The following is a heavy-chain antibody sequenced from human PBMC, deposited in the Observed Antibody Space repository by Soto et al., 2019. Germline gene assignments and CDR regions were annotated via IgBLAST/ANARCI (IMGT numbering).Heavy chain of an antibody. D-gene: IGHD2-8*01. Sequence: EVQLVEAGGGLVKPGGSLRLSCAASGFTFSSYSMNWVRQAPGKGLEWVSSISSSSSYIYYADSVKGRFTISRDNDKNSLYLQMNSLRAEDTAVYYCARMGLDGTKNSYYYGMDVWGQGTTVTVSS. J-gene: IGHJ6*02. V-gene: IGHV3-21*01. CDR3: ARMGLDGTKNSYYYGMDV. CDR2: ISSSSSYI. CDR1: GFTFSSYS.